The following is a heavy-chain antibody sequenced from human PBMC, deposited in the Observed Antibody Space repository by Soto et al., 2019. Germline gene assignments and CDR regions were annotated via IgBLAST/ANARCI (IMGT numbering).Heavy chain of an antibody. D-gene: IGHD4-17*01. CDR2: IYNSGST. J-gene: IGHJ6*02. Sequence: QVQLQESGPRLVKPSQTLSLTCSVSGDSISSSDYYWTWIRQPPGKGLGWIGYIYNSGSTYYNPSLKSRVTISVDTSKNQFSLRLSSVTAADTAVYYCARDRPTVTTSRYYYGMDVWGQGTTVTVSS. CDR1: GDSISSSDYY. V-gene: IGHV4-30-4*01. CDR3: ARDRPTVTTSRYYYGMDV.